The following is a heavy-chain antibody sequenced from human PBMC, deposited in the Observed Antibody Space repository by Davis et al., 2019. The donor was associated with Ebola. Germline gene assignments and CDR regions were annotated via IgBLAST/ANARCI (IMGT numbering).Heavy chain of an antibody. V-gene: IGHV3-23*01. D-gene: IGHD3-3*01. CDR1: GFTFNQYA. CDR3: ARSGLSFGVVKYHYGMDV. Sequence: GESLKISCAASGFTFNQYAMTWVRQAPGKGLEWVSTISKSGRDTNYADSVKGRLSVSRDNSKNTVYLQMHSLRVEDTAIYYCARSGLSFGVVKYHYGMDVWGKGTTVTVSS. CDR2: ISKSGRDT. J-gene: IGHJ6*04.